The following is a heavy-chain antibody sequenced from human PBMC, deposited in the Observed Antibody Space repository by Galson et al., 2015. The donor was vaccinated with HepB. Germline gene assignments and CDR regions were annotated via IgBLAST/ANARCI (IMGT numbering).Heavy chain of an antibody. D-gene: IGHD6-19*01. J-gene: IGHJ4*02. CDR3: ARDSAAVAGTLDY. Sequence: SVKVSCKASGYTFTSYGISWVRQAPGQGLEWMGWISGHNDNKNYAQKLRGRVTMTTDTSTSTAYMELRSLKSNDTAVHYCARDSAAVAGTLDYWGQGTLVTVSS. CDR2: ISGHNDNK. V-gene: IGHV1-18*04. CDR1: GYTFTSYG.